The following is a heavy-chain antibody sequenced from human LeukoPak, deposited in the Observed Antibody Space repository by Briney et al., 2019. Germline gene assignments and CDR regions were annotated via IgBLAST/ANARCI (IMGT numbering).Heavy chain of an antibody. Sequence: SETLSLTCTVSGGSISSGSYYWSWIRQPPGKGLEWIGYIYYSGSTNYNPSLKSRVTISVDTSKNQFSLKLSSVTAADTAVYYCASSINRYGYFDYWGQGTLVTVSS. J-gene: IGHJ4*02. CDR3: ASSINRYGYFDY. D-gene: IGHD5-18*01. V-gene: IGHV4-61*01. CDR1: GGSISSGSYY. CDR2: IYYSGST.